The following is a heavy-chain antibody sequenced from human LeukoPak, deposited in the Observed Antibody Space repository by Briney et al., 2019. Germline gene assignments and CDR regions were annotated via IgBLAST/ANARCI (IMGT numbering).Heavy chain of an antibody. J-gene: IGHJ5*02. CDR1: GFTFSSYA. D-gene: IGHD5-12*01. CDR2: ISGSGGST. CDR3: AKRGGTTVATLVNWFDP. Sequence: GGSLRLSCAASGFTFSSYAMSWVRQAPGKGLEWVLAISGSGGSTYYADSVKGRFTISRDNSKNTLYLQMNSLRAEDTAVYYCAKRGGTTVATLVNWFDPWGQGTLVTVSS. V-gene: IGHV3-23*01.